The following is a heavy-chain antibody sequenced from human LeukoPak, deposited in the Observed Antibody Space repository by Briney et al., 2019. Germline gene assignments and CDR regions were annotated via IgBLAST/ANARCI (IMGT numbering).Heavy chain of an antibody. Sequence: GGSLRLSCAASGFTFNDYGMSWVRQAPGKGLEWVSGINWNGGRTGYADSMTGRLIISRDNAKNSLYLQVNSLRAEDTALYYCARNFGGGDSSGPYYWGQGTLVTVSS. V-gene: IGHV3-20*04. CDR1: GFTFNDYG. J-gene: IGHJ4*02. CDR3: ARNFGGGDSSGPYY. CDR2: INWNGGRT. D-gene: IGHD3-22*01.